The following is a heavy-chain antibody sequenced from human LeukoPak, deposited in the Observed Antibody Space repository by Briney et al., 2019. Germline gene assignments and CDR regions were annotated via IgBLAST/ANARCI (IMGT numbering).Heavy chain of an antibody. J-gene: IGHJ4*02. V-gene: IGHV3-23*01. CDR1: GFPFSSDS. Sequence: GGSLRLSCAVSGFPFSSDSMTWVRQAPGKALEWVPTFSGSGDSAFYADPVKGRFTISRDNSKNTLYLHMNHLSAEDTAVYYCAKDSFSSNWGQGTLVTVPS. CDR3: AKDSFSSN. CDR2: FSGSGDSA.